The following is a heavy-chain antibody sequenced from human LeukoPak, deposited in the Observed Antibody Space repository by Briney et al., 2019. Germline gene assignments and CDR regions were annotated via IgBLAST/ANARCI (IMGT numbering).Heavy chain of an antibody. V-gene: IGHV3-21*01. CDR3: ASGITMVRGPTHFDY. Sequence: GGSLRLSCAASGFTFSGYSMNWVRQAPGKGLEWVSSISSSSSFRYCADSVKGRFTISRDNAKNSLYLQMNSLRAEDTAVYYCASGITMVRGPTHFDYWGQGTLVSVSS. CDR1: GFTFSGYS. J-gene: IGHJ4*02. CDR2: ISSSSSFR. D-gene: IGHD3-10*01.